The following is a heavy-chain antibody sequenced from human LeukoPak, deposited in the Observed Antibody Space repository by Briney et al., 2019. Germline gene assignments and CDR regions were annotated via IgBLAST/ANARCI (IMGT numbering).Heavy chain of an antibody. CDR3: ARVDLSGSYSDY. CDR2: INPNSGGT. D-gene: IGHD1-26*01. CDR1: GYTYTDYY. Sequence: ASVKVSCKASGYTYTDYYIHWVRQAPGQGLEWMGWINPNSGGTNHAQKFQGRVTMTRDTSISTAYMELSRLRSDDTAVYCCARVDLSGSYSDYWGQGTLVTVSS. J-gene: IGHJ4*02. V-gene: IGHV1-2*02.